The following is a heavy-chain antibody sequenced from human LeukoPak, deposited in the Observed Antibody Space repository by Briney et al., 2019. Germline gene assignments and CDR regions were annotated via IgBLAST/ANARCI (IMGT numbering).Heavy chain of an antibody. J-gene: IGHJ4*02. CDR3: ATRGYYYDSSGYPGDYFDY. CDR2: IYYSGST. V-gene: IGHV4-59*08. D-gene: IGHD3-22*01. CDR1: GGSISSYY. Sequence: SETLSLTCTVSGGSISSYYWSWIRQPPGKGLEWIGYIYYSGSTNYNPSLKSRVTISVDTSKNQFSLKLSSVTAADTAVYYCATRGYYYDSSGYPGDYFDYWGQGTLVTVSS.